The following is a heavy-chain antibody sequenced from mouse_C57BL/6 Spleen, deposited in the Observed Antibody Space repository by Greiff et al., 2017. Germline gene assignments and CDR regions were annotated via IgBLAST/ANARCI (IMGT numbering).Heavy chain of an antibody. J-gene: IGHJ2*01. V-gene: IGHV1-50*01. Sequence: VQLQQPGAELVKPGASVKLSCKASGYTFTSYWMQWVKQRPGQGLEWIGEIDPSDSYTNYNQKFKGKATLTVDTSSSTAYMQLSSLTSEDSAVYYCGRAYYDYWGQGTTLTVSS. D-gene: IGHD3-3*01. CDR2: IDPSDSYT. CDR3: GRAYYDY. CDR1: GYTFTSYW.